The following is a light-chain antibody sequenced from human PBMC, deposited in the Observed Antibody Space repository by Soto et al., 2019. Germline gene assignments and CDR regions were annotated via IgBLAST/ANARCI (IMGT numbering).Light chain of an antibody. CDR2: GDY. J-gene: IGLJ1*01. Sequence: QSVLTQPPSASGTPGQRVTISCSGSPSNIGSNTVSWYQQFSGSAPRLIMYGDYRRPSGVPDRFSGSKSGASASLAISGLQSEDGADYYCAAWDDSLGAYVFGTGTKLTVL. V-gene: IGLV1-44*01. CDR3: AAWDDSLGAYV. CDR1: PSNIGSNT.